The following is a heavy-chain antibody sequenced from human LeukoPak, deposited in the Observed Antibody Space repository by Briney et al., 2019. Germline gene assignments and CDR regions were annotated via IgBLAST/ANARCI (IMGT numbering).Heavy chain of an antibody. CDR1: GGSFSSYY. J-gene: IGHJ5*02. Sequence: PSETLSLTCAVYGGSFSSYYWSWIRQPPGKGLEWIGYIYYSGSTNYNPSLKSRVTISVDTSKNQFSLKLSSVTAADTAVYYCASLHGYGSGRPWGQGTLVTVSS. D-gene: IGHD3-10*01. CDR2: IYYSGST. CDR3: ASLHGYGSGRP. V-gene: IGHV4-59*08.